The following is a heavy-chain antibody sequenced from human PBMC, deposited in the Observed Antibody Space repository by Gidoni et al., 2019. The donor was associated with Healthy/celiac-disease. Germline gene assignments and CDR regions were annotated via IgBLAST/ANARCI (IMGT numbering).Heavy chain of an antibody. D-gene: IGHD2-2*02. CDR1: GFTFSSYG. CDR2: ISYDGSNK. CDR3: AKTVGIVVVPAAIGILDL. Sequence: QVQLVESGGGVVQPGRSLRLSCAASGFTFSSYGMHWVRQAPGKGLEWVAVISYDGSNKYYADSVKGRFTISRDNSKNTLYLQMNSLRAEDTAVYYCAKTVGIVVVPAAIGILDLWGRGTLVTVSS. J-gene: IGHJ2*01. V-gene: IGHV3-30*18.